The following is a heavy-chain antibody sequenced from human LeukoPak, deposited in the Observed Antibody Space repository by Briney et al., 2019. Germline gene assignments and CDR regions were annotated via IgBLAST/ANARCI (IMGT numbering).Heavy chain of an antibody. CDR1: GGSITNYY. Sequence: SETLSLTCTVSGGSITNYYWSWIRQPPGDGLEWIGYIHYSGSTYYSSSLKSRVTISLDTSENQFSLKLSSVTAADSAVYYCARDGRDGYNLEYYGLDVWDQGTTVTVSS. CDR2: IHYSGST. CDR3: ARDGRDGYNLEYYGLDV. D-gene: IGHD5-24*01. J-gene: IGHJ6*02. V-gene: IGHV4-59*12.